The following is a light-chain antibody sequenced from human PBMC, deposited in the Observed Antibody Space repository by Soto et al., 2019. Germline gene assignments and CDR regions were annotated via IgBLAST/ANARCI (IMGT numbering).Light chain of an antibody. J-gene: IGKJ4*01. CDR1: QSVSSY. V-gene: IGKV3-11*01. CDR3: QQRSNWPPLT. CDR2: DAS. Sequence: EIVLTQSPATLSLSPGERATLSCRASQSVSSYLAWYQQKPGQAPRLLIYDASNRATGIPARFSGSGSVTDFTLPISSLEPEDFAVYYCQQRSNWPPLTFGGGTKVEIK.